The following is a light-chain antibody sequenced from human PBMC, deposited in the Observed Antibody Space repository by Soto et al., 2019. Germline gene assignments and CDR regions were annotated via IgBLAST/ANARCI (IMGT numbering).Light chain of an antibody. J-gene: IGKJ4*01. V-gene: IGKV3-11*01. CDR1: QSVGTY. Sequence: EIVLTQSPATLSLSPGERATLSCRASQSVGTYLAWYQQKPGQAPRLLIYDASIRATGIPARFSGSGSGTDFTLTISSLEPEDFSVYYCQQRTNWPPLTFGGGTKVEIK. CDR2: DAS. CDR3: QQRTNWPPLT.